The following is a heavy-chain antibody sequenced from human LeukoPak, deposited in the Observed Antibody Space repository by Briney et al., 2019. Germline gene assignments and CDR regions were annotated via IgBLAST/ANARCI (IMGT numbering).Heavy chain of an antibody. CDR1: GYSISSGYY. J-gene: IGHJ4*02. Sequence: SETLSLTCTVSGYSISSGYYWSWIRQPPGKGLEWIGYIYYSGSTNYNPSLKSRVTISVDTSKNQFSLKLSSVTAADTAVYYCARVNYYGSGSYPFDYWGQGTLVTVSS. D-gene: IGHD3-10*01. V-gene: IGHV4-61*01. CDR2: IYYSGST. CDR3: ARVNYYGSGSYPFDY.